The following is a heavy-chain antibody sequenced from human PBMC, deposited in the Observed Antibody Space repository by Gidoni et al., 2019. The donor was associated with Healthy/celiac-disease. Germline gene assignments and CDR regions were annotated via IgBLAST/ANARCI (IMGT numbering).Heavy chain of an antibody. Sequence: QVQLVASGGGVVQPGRSLRLPCAASGFTFSSYGMHWVRQAPGKGLEWVAVIWYDGSNKYYADSVKGRFTISRDNSKNTMYLQMNSLRAEDTAVYYCSVDYGDSRGNYWGQGTLVTVSS. D-gene: IGHD4-17*01. J-gene: IGHJ4*02. CDR1: GFTFSSYG. CDR2: IWYDGSNK. V-gene: IGHV3-33*01. CDR3: SVDYGDSRGNY.